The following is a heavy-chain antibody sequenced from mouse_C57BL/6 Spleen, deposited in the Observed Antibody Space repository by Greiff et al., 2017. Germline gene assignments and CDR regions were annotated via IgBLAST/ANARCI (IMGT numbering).Heavy chain of an antibody. J-gene: IGHJ2*01. D-gene: IGHD1-1*01. Sequence: EVKLMESGGGLVKPGGFLKLSCAASGFTFSDYGMHWVRQAPEKGLEWVAYISSGSSTIYYADTVKGRFTISRDNAKNTLFLQMTSLRSEDTAMYYCARGDYYGSRGFDYWGQGTTLTVSS. CDR2: ISSGSSTI. CDR1: GFTFSDYG. V-gene: IGHV5-17*01. CDR3: ARGDYYGSRGFDY.